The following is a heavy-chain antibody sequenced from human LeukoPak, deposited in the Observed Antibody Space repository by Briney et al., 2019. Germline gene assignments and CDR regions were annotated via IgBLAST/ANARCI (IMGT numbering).Heavy chain of an antibody. CDR1: GFTFSSYA. D-gene: IGHD2-15*01. Sequence: PGGSLRLSCAASGFTFSSYAMNWVRQAPGKGLEWVSSISGSGGGTYYADSVKGRFSISRDNSKNTLYLQMNSLRADDTAVYYCAKDSWQFAPDYYYYMDVWGKGTTVTVSS. CDR2: ISGSGGGT. V-gene: IGHV3-23*01. J-gene: IGHJ6*03. CDR3: AKDSWQFAPDYYYYMDV.